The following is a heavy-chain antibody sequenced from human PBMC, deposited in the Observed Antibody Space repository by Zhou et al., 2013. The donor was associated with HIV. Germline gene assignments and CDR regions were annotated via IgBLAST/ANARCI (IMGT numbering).Heavy chain of an antibody. CDR1: GYTFTNYD. CDR3: ARCYYDNSGCDY. D-gene: IGHD3-22*01. CDR2: IIPFFGTA. Sequence: QVRLVQSGAEVRKPGASVKVSCKASGYTFTNYDINWVRQATGQGLEWMGGIIPFFGTANYAQKFQGRVAITAAESTRTAYLELSGLRSEDTAVYYCARCYYDNSGCDYWGQGTLVTVSS. V-gene: IGHV1-69*01. J-gene: IGHJ4*02.